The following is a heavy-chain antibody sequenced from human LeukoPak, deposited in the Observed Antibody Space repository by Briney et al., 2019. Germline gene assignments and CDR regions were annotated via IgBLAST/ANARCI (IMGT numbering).Heavy chain of an antibody. CDR3: AKDKTYLHESSGFFYDY. V-gene: IGHV3-23*01. Sequence: GGSLRLSCAASGFSFNKFGMTWVRQAPGKGLEWVSGISGSAGTKDYADSVKGRFTISRDNSKNTLYLQMNRLRADDTAVYYCAKDKTYLHESSGFFYDYWGPGTLVTVAS. D-gene: IGHD3-22*01. CDR2: ISGSAGTK. CDR1: GFSFNKFG. J-gene: IGHJ4*02.